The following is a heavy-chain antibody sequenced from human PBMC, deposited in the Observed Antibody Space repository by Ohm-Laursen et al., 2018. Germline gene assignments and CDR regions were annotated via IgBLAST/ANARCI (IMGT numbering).Heavy chain of an antibody. Sequence: SDTLSLTCSVSGGSVSRGSYYWSWVRQPPGQGLEWIGNMYYIGTTNYNPSLKSRVTISIDTSKNQFSLRLSSVTAADTAMYYCARDFASGEFDYWGQGILVTVSS. CDR1: GGSVSRGSYY. CDR2: MYYIGTT. V-gene: IGHV4-61*01. J-gene: IGHJ4*02. D-gene: IGHD3-16*01. CDR3: ARDFASGEFDY.